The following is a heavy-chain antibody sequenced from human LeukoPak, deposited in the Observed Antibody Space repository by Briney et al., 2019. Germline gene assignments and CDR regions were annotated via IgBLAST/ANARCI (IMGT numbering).Heavy chain of an antibody. CDR1: GYTFTTYY. J-gene: IGHJ4*02. CDR3: AREHYYDSSGLDY. V-gene: IGHV1-2*02. CDR2: INPNSGGT. D-gene: IGHD3-22*01. Sequence: ASVKVSCKSSGYTFTTYYMHWVRQAPGQGLEWMGWINPNSGGTNYAQKFQGRVTMTRDTSISTAYMELSRLRSDDTAVYYCAREHYYDSSGLDYWGQGTLVTVSS.